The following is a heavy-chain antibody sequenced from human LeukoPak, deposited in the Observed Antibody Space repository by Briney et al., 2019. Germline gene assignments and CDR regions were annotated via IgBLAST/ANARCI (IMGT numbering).Heavy chain of an antibody. CDR2: INPNSGGT. J-gene: IGHJ4*02. D-gene: IGHD5-18*01. CDR1: GYTFTGYY. V-gene: IGHV1-2*02. CDR3: ARGRPGRYSYGYGTYYFDY. Sequence: ASVKVSCKASGYTFTGYYMHWVRQAPGQGLEWMGWINPNSGGTNYAQKFQGRVTMTRDTSISTAYMELSRLRSDDTAVYYRARGRPGRYSYGYGTYYFDYWGQGTLVTVSS.